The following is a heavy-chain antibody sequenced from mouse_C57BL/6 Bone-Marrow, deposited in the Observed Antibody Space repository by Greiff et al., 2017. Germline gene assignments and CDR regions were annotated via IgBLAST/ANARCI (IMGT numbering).Heavy chain of an antibody. CDR3: ARDPDHYAMDY. CDR1: GFTFSSYA. Sequence: EVKLMESGGGLVKPGGSLKLSCAASGFTFSSYAMSWVRQTPEKRLEWVATISDGGSYTYYPDNVKGRYTISRDNAKNNLYLQMSHLKSEETTMYYCARDPDHYAMDYWGQGTSVTVSS. J-gene: IGHJ4*01. V-gene: IGHV5-4*01. CDR2: ISDGGSYT.